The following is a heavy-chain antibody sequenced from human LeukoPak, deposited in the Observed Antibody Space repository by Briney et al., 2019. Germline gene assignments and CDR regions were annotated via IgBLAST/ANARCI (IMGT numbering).Heavy chain of an antibody. Sequence: ASVKVSCKASGYTFTGYYMHWVRQAPGQRLEWMGWINAGNGNTKYSQKFQGRVTITRDTSASTAYMELSSLRSEDTAVYYCARDLTQYSGSYGYWGQGTLVTVSS. CDR3: ARDLTQYSGSYGY. V-gene: IGHV1-3*01. J-gene: IGHJ4*02. CDR1: GYTFTGYY. D-gene: IGHD1-26*01. CDR2: INAGNGNT.